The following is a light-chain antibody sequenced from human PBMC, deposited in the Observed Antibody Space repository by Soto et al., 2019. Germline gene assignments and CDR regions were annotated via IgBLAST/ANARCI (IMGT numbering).Light chain of an antibody. V-gene: IGKV1-39*01. J-gene: IGKJ2*01. CDR3: QQTCMVPYT. CDR2: GVS. CDR1: QSVSTY. Sequence: DVEMTHSPSSLSASFEDILTITSRASQSVSTYLNWYSQKSGGAPKLLIHGVSKLENGTPSRFSGSGLATDFTLTINTLQPEDFAVYFCQQTCMVPYTFGQGTKVDIK.